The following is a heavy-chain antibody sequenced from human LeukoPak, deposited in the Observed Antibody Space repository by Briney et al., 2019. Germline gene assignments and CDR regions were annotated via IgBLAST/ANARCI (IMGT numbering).Heavy chain of an antibody. V-gene: IGHV4-4*07. CDR1: GGSISSYY. J-gene: IGHJ6*03. Sequence: SETLSLTCSVSGGSISSYYWSWVRRPAGKRLEWIGRIYTSGATDYNPSLNSRVTLSVDLSKNQISLKLSSVTAADTAVYYCARVARILGTPWSNFYRDVWAKGTTVTVPS. CDR3: ARVARILGTPWSNFYRDV. CDR2: IYTSGAT. D-gene: IGHD1-26*01.